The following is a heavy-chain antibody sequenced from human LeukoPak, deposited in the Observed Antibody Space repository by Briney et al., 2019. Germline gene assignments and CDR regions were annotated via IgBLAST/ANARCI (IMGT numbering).Heavy chain of an antibody. CDR3: VTPSRNTAMVGTYYYGMDV. V-gene: IGHV1-2*02. Sequence: ASVKVSCKASGYTFTGYYMHWVRQAPGQGLEWMGWINPNSGGTNYAQKFQGRVTMTRDTSISTAYMELSRLRSDDRAVYYCVTPSRNTAMVGTYYYGMDVWGQGTTVTVSS. CDR2: INPNSGGT. CDR1: GYTFTGYY. J-gene: IGHJ6*02. D-gene: IGHD5-18*01.